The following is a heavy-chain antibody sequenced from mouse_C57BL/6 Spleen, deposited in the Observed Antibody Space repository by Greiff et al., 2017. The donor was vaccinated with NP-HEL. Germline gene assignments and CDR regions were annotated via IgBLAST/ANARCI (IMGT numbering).Heavy chain of an antibody. CDR3: ARDYYGSSYEVWFAY. V-gene: IGHV1-78*01. CDR1: GYTFTDHT. Sequence: VKLVESDAELVKPGASVKISCKVSGYTFTDHTIHWMKQRPEQGLEWIGYIYPRDGSTKYNEKFKGKATLTADKSSSTAYMQLNSLTSEDSAVYFCARDYYGSSYEVWFAYWGQGTLVTVSA. D-gene: IGHD1-1*01. CDR2: IYPRDGST. J-gene: IGHJ3*01.